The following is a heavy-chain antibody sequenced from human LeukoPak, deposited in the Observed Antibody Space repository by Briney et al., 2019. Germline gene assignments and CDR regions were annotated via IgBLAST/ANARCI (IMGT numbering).Heavy chain of an antibody. V-gene: IGHV3-23*01. CDR1: GFTFSSYA. J-gene: IGHJ4*02. D-gene: IGHD6-19*01. Sequence: GGSLRLSCAASGFTFSSYAMSWVRQAPGRGPEWVSALSGNGDSTYYADSVKGRFTISRDNSKNTLYSQMNSLRAEDTAVYYCAKDHSGYSGGWSHDYWGQGTLVTVSS. CDR2: LSGNGDST. CDR3: AKDHSGYSGGWSHDY.